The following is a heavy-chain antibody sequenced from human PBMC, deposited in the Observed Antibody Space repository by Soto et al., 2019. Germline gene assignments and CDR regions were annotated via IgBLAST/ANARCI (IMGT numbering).Heavy chain of an antibody. Sequence: GGSLRLSCAASGFTVSSNYMSWVRQAPGKGLEWVSVIYSGGSTYYADSVKGRFTISRHNSKNTLYLQMNSLRAEDTAVYYCARVLGQGVRVYWYFDLWGRGTLVTVSS. D-gene: IGHD3-10*01. J-gene: IGHJ2*01. V-gene: IGHV3-53*04. CDR1: GFTVSSNY. CDR3: ARVLGQGVRVYWYFDL. CDR2: IYSGGST.